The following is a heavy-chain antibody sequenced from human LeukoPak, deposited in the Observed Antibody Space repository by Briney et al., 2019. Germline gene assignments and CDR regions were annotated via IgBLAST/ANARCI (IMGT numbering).Heavy chain of an antibody. Sequence: AGGSLRLSCAASGFTFSSYWMHWVRQAPGKGLVWVSRINSDGSETVYPDSVKGRFTISRDNAKNTLYLQMNSLRVEDTAVYYCARGPVGLSALDAWGQGILVTVSP. V-gene: IGHV3-74*01. CDR1: GFTFSSYW. CDR3: ARGPVGLSALDA. D-gene: IGHD2-15*01. J-gene: IGHJ5*02. CDR2: INSDGSET.